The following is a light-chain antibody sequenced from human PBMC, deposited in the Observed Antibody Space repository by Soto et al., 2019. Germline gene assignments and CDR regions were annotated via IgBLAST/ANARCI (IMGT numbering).Light chain of an antibody. CDR2: DVS. CDR3: SSYTSSTTLL. Sequence: QSALTQPASVSGSPGQSITISCTGTSSDVGGYNCVCWYQQHPGKAPKLIIYDVSYRPSGVSNRFSASKSGNTASLTISGLQAEDEADYYCSSYTSSTTLLFGGGTKSPS. V-gene: IGLV2-14*03. J-gene: IGLJ2*01. CDR1: SSDVGGYNC.